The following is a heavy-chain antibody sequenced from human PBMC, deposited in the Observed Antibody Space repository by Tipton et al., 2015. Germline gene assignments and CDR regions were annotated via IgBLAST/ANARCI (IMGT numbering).Heavy chain of an antibody. D-gene: IGHD1-26*01. Sequence: QLVQSGAEVKKPGESLKISCKGSGYTFTSYWIGWVRQMPGKGLEWMGIINPGDSDTRYSPSHHAQVPFSADKSITTAYLQWHSLKASDPAMYYCVRRARRVGSHSYPYSFDYWGQGTLVPVSS. V-gene: IGHV5-51*01. J-gene: IGHJ4*02. CDR2: INPGDSDT. CDR1: GYTFTSYW. CDR3: VRRARRVGSHSYPYSFDY.